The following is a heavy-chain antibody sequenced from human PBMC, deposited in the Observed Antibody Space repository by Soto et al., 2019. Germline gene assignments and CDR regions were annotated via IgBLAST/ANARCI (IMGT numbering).Heavy chain of an antibody. D-gene: IGHD2-2*01. CDR2: IYYSGST. CDR1: GGSIRSGGYY. J-gene: IGHJ3*02. Sequence: TLSLTCTVSGGSIRSGGYYGSWIRQHPGKGLEWIGYIYYSGSTYYNPSLKSRVTISVDTSKNQFSLKLSSVTAADTAVYYCARDCSSTRTIGPKRAFDIWGQGTMVTVSS. CDR3: ARDCSSTRTIGPKRAFDI. V-gene: IGHV4-31*03.